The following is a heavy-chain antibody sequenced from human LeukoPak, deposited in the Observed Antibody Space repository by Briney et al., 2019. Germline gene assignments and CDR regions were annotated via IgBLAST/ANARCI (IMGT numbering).Heavy chain of an antibody. Sequence: ASVKVSCKASGYTFTGYYMHWVRQAPGQGLEWMGWINPNSGGTNYAQKFQGRVTMTRDTSISTAYIELSRLRSDDTAVYYCARDERYDSSGYPFDYWGQGTLVTVSS. D-gene: IGHD3-22*01. V-gene: IGHV1-2*02. CDR1: GYTFTGYY. J-gene: IGHJ4*02. CDR3: ARDERYDSSGYPFDY. CDR2: INPNSGGT.